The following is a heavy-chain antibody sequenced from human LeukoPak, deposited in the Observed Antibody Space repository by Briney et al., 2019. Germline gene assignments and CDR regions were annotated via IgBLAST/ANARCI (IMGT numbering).Heavy chain of an antibody. CDR3: ARARSYGDGPILHGRTAMGGYYFDY. V-gene: IGHV4-61*02. D-gene: IGHD5-18*01. CDR1: GGSISSGSYY. CDR2: IYTSGST. Sequence: PSETLSLTCTVSGGSISSGSYYWNWIRQPAGKGLEWIGRIYTSGSTNYNPSLKSRVAISVDTSKNQFSLKLSSVTAADTAVYYCARARSYGDGPILHGRTAMGGYYFDYWGQGTLVTVSS. J-gene: IGHJ4*02.